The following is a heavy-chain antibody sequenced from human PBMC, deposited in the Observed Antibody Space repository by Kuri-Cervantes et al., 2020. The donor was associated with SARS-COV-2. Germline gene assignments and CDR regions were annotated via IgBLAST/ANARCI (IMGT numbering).Heavy chain of an antibody. D-gene: IGHD5-12*01. Sequence: GGSLRLSCAASGFTFSRFGMHWVRQLPGKGLESVAVVSSDGVNQSYGESVEGRFTVSRDNSNNMLYLQMSSLSADDTAVYYCAKTRLQYSGKYALDSWGQGTLVTVSS. CDR3: AKTRLQYSGKYALDS. CDR2: VSSDGVNQ. CDR1: GFTFSRFG. J-gene: IGHJ4*02. V-gene: IGHV3-30*18.